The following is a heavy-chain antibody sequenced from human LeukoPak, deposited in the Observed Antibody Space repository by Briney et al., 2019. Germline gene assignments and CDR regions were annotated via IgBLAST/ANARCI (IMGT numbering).Heavy chain of an antibody. V-gene: IGHV3-48*03. CDR1: GFPFNMFA. J-gene: IGHJ6*03. Sequence: GSLRLSCTGSGFPFNMFAMNWVRQAPGKGLEWVSYISSSGTTIYYADSVKGRFTISRDNPKNSLYLQMNSLRAEDTAVYYCARMMGGGYMSVWGKGTTVTVSS. CDR2: ISSSGTTI. D-gene: IGHD3-16*01. CDR3: ARMMGGGYMSV.